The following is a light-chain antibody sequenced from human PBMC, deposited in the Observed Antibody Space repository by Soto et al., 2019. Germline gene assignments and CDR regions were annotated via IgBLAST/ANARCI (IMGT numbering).Light chain of an antibody. J-gene: IGLJ1*01. CDR1: SSNVGSYKL. Sequence: LTQPASVSGSPGQSITISCTGTSSNVGSYKLASWYQQHPGKAPKLMIFEVNKRPSGVSNRFSGSKSGNTASLTISGLEVEDEADYYCCSSGGSPTYVFGTGTKVTVL. CDR2: EVN. CDR3: CSSGGSPTYV. V-gene: IGLV2-23*02.